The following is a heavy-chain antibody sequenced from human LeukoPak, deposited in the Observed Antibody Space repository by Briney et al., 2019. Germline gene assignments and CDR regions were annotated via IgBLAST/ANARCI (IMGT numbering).Heavy chain of an antibody. CDR1: GYTFTNYY. J-gene: IGHJ2*01. V-gene: IGHV1-46*01. CDR2: INPYGGST. CDR3: ARDPRLSSGYSTGILWYFDL. D-gene: IGHD3-22*01. Sequence: ASVKVSCKASGYTFTNYYMHWVRQAPGQGLEWMGLINPYGGSTSYAQKFQGRVTMTRDTSTSTVYMDLSSLRSEDTAVYYCARDPRLSSGYSTGILWYFDLWGRGTLVTVSS.